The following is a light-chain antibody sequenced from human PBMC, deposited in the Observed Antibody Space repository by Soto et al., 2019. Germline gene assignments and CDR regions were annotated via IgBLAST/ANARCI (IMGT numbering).Light chain of an antibody. CDR2: GAS. J-gene: IGKJ3*01. CDR3: QQFGSSPLFT. Sequence: EIVLTQSPGTLSLCPGERATLSCRASQSVSSSYLAWYQQKPGQAPRLLIYGASSRATGLPDRFSGSGSGTYFTLTISRLGPEDFAVYYCQQFGSSPLFTFGPGTKVDVK. CDR1: QSVSSSY. V-gene: IGKV3-20*01.